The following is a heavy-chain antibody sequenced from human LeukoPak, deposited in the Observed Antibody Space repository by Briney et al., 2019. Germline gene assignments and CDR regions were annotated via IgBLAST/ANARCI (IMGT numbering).Heavy chain of an antibody. Sequence: PSETLYLPCTVSGGSISSYYWSWIRQPPGKGLEWIGYIYYSGSTNYNPSLKSRVTISVDTSKNQFSLKLSSVTAADTAVYYCARIEYSSSSGAFDIWGQGTMVTVSS. CDR1: GGSISSYY. D-gene: IGHD6-6*01. CDR2: IYYSGST. J-gene: IGHJ3*02. CDR3: ARIEYSSSSGAFDI. V-gene: IGHV4-59*01.